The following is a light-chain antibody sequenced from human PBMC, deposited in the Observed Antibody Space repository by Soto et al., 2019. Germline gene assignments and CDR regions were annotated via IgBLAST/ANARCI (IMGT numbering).Light chain of an antibody. J-gene: IGKJ1*01. CDR3: QKYGSSVWT. Sequence: EIVLTQSPGTLSLSPGERATLSCRASQSVSSSYFAWYQQKPGQAPRLLIYGASGRATGIPDRFSGSGSGTDFTLTISRLEPEDFAVYYCQKYGSSVWTFGQGTKVEIK. V-gene: IGKV3-20*01. CDR2: GAS. CDR1: QSVSSSY.